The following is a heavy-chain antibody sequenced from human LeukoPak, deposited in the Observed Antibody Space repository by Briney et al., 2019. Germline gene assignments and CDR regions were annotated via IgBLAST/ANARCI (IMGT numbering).Heavy chain of an antibody. CDR3: ARVDKNYYDSSGYELYFDY. J-gene: IGHJ4*02. D-gene: IGHD3-22*01. CDR1: GYTFTGYY. Sequence: SVKVSCKASGYTFTGYYMHWVRQAPGQGLEWMGRIIPILGIANYAQEFQGRVTITADKSTSTAYKELSSLRSEDTAVYYCARVDKNYYDSSGYELYFDYWGQGTLVTVSS. CDR2: IIPILGIA. V-gene: IGHV1-69*04.